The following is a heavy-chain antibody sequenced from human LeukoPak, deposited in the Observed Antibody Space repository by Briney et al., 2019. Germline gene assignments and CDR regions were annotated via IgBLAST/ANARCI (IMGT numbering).Heavy chain of an antibody. Sequence: GGSLRLSCTASGFTVTSHYMSWVRQAPGKGLGWVSVISSGGDTRYASSVKGRFTVSRDNSLNTLYLQMYSLRPEDTAIYYCARESLWQPAPDTFNIWGRGTMVTVS. V-gene: IGHV3-53*01. J-gene: IGHJ3*02. CDR3: ARESLWQPAPDTFNI. CDR2: ISSGGDT. CDR1: GFTVTSHY. D-gene: IGHD2-21*01.